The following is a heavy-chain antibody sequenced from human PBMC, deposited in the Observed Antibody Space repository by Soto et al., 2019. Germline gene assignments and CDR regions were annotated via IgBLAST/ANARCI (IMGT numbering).Heavy chain of an antibody. CDR3: ARVLFTEYSSSSGLGY. V-gene: IGHV3-11*06. CDR1: GFTFSDYY. J-gene: IGHJ4*02. CDR2: ISSSSSYT. Sequence: GGSLRLSCAASGFTFSDYYMSWIRQAPGKGLEWVSYISSSSSYTNYADSVKGRFTISRDNAKNSLYLQMNSLRAEDTAVYYCARVLFTEYSSSSGLGYWGQGTLVTVSS. D-gene: IGHD6-6*01.